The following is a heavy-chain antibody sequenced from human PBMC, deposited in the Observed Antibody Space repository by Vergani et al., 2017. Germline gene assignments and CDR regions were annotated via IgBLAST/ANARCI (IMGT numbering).Heavy chain of an antibody. CDR3: ARVKGIAAAGSVYYYYYMDV. J-gene: IGHJ6*03. CDR2: IYHSGST. D-gene: IGHD6-13*01. CDR1: GGSISSGGYS. Sequence: QLQLQESGSGLVKPSQTLSLTCAVSGGSISSGGYSWSWIRQPPGKDLEWIGYIYHSGSTYYKPSLKSRVTISVDRSKNQFSLNLSSVTAADTAVYYCARVKGIAAAGSVYYYYYMDVWGKGTTVTVSS. V-gene: IGHV4-30-2*01.